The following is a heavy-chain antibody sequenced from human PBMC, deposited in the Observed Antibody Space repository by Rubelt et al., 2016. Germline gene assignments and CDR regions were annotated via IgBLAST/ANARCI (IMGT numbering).Heavy chain of an antibody. CDR3: AKGGISGITASFDY. CDR1: GFTFNSYA. Sequence: GGGLVQPGGSLRLSCAASGFTFNSYAMTWVRQAPGKGLQWVSGISSSESNTYYAASVKDRFTISRDNTKNTLFLHMNSLRAEDTAVYYCAKGGISGITASFDYWGQGNLVTVSS. D-gene: IGHD1-7*01. V-gene: IGHV3-23*01. J-gene: IGHJ4*02. CDR2: ISSSESNT.